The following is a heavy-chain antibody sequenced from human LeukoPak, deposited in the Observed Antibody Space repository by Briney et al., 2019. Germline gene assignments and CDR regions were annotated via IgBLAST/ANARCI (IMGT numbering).Heavy chain of an antibody. D-gene: IGHD3-22*01. J-gene: IGHJ3*02. Sequence: SETLSLTCAVYGGSFNGYYWSWIRQPPGKGLEWIGEINHSGSTNYNPSLKSRVTISVDTSKNQFSLKLSSVTAADTAVYYCARDVYYYDSSGYENAFDIWGQGTMVTVSS. CDR2: INHSGST. CDR3: ARDVYYYDSSGYENAFDI. CDR1: GGSFNGYY. V-gene: IGHV4-34*01.